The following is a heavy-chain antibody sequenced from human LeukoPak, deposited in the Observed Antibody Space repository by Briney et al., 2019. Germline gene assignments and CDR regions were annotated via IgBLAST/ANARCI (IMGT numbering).Heavy chain of an antibody. Sequence: PSETLSLTCAVYGGSLSGYYWSRIRQPPGKGLEWIGEINHSGSTNYNPSLKSRVTISVDTSKNQFSLKLSSVTAADTAVYYCARDDYGDYVWHYWGQGTLVTVSS. CDR1: GGSLSGYY. J-gene: IGHJ4*02. V-gene: IGHV4-34*01. CDR2: INHSGST. D-gene: IGHD4-17*01. CDR3: ARDDYGDYVWHY.